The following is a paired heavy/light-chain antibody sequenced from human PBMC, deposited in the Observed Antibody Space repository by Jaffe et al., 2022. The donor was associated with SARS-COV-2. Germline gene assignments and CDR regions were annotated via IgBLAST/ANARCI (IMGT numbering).Heavy chain of an antibody. CDR2: ISPYNGNT. CDR1: GYTFTNYG. CDR3: ARSMYPSLRFAAAGGAFDY. Sequence: QVQLVQSGAEVKKPGASVKVSCKASGYTFTNYGISWVRQAPGQGLEWMGWISPYNGNTNYAQKLQGRVTMTTDTSTNIAYMELRSLRSDDTAVYYCARSMYPSLRFAAAGGAFDYWGQGTLVTVPS. D-gene: IGHD6-13*01. J-gene: IGHJ4*02. V-gene: IGHV1-18*01.
Light chain of an antibody. CDR2: DVS. CDR1: SSDVGGYNY. V-gene: IGLV2-14*01. CDR3: SSYTSSSTLV. Sequence: QSALTQPASVSGSPGQSITISCTGSSSDVGGYNYVSWYQQHPGKAPKLVIFDVSNRPSGVSNRFSGSKSGNTASLTISGLQAEDEADYYCSSYTSSSTLVFGGGTKLTVL. J-gene: IGLJ2*01.